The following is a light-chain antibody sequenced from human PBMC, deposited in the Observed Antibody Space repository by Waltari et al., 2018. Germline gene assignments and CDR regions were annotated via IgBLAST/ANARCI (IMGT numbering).Light chain of an antibody. V-gene: IGKV1-27*01. J-gene: IGKJ3*01. Sequence: DIQMTQSPSSLSASVGDRVTITCRASQDISNNLAWYQQKPGKVPKLLIYVASTLQSGVPSRFSGSGSGTDFTLTISSLQPEDVATYYCQKYNSAPLTFGPGTKVDIK. CDR1: QDISNN. CDR2: VAS. CDR3: QKYNSAPLT.